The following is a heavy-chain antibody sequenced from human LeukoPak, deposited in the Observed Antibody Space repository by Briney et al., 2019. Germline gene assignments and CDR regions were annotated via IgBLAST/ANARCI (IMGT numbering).Heavy chain of an antibody. CDR2: INTDGSST. V-gene: IGHV3-74*01. CDR3: ARDWQQLVVYYYMDV. D-gene: IGHD6-13*01. Sequence: GGSLRLSCAASGFTFSSYWVHWVRQAPGKGLVWVSRINTDGSSTSYADSVKGRFTISRDNAKNTLYLQMNSLRAEDTAVYYCARDWQQLVVYYYMDVWGKGTTVTVSS. J-gene: IGHJ6*03. CDR1: GFTFSSYW.